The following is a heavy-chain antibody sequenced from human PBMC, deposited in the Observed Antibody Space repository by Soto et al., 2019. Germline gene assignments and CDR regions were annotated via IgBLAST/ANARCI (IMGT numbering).Heavy chain of an antibody. CDR3: ARVLVPGIAAAGYYYGMDV. V-gene: IGHV3-74*01. Sequence: GGSLRLSCAASGFTFTNYWMHWVRQVPGKGLVWVSRIDGVGTGTSYSDSVRGRFTISRDNAENTLYLQMNSLRAEDTAVYYCARVLVPGIAAAGYYYGMDVWGQGTTVTVSS. CDR2: IDGVGTGT. CDR1: GFTFTNYW. J-gene: IGHJ6*02. D-gene: IGHD6-13*01.